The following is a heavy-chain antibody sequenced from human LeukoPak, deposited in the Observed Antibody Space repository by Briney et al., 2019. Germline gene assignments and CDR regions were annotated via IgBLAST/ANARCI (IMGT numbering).Heavy chain of an antibody. CDR1: GFTFSSYG. Sequence: PGGSLRLSCAASGFTFSSYGMSWVRQAPGKGLEWVSAISGSGGSTYYADSVKGRFTISRDNSKNTLYLQMNSLRAEDTAVYYCAQKDKLGDYFDYWGQGTLVTVSA. D-gene: IGHD2-15*01. CDR2: ISGSGGST. V-gene: IGHV3-23*01. J-gene: IGHJ4*02. CDR3: AQKDKLGDYFDY.